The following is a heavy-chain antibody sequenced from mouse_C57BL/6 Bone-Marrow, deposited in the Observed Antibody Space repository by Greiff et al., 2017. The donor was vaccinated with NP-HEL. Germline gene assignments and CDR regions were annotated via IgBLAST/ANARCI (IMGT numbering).Heavy chain of an antibody. CDR2: IDPSDSCT. V-gene: IGHV1-50*01. D-gene: IGHD3-3*01. Sequence: VQLQQPGAELVKPGASVKLSCKASGYTFTSYWMQWVKQRPGQGLEWIGEIDPSDSCTNYNQKFKGKATLTVDTSSSTAYMQLSSLTSEDSAVYYCAREGTDYFDYWGQGTTLTVSS. CDR1: GYTFTSYW. J-gene: IGHJ2*01. CDR3: AREGTDYFDY.